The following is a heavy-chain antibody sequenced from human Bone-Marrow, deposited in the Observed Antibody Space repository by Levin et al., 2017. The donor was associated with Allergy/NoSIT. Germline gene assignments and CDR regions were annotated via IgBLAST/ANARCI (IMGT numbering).Heavy chain of an antibody. D-gene: IGHD6-25*01. CDR3: ARDATGIGAAAVF. V-gene: IGHV4-4*07. CDR2: MYITGST. CDR1: GGSISGYY. J-gene: IGHJ6*02. Sequence: SQTLSLTCAVSGGSISGYYCYWIRQPAGKGLEWIGRMYITGSTSYNPSLRGRVTMSLDTSKNQFSLKLNSVTAADTAVYYCARDATGIGAAAVFWGQGTTVTVSS.